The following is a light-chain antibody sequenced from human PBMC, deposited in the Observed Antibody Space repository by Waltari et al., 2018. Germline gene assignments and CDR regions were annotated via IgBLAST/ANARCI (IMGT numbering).Light chain of an antibody. CDR2: EVT. V-gene: IGLV2-23*02. CDR1: SSDVGNYNL. CDR3: CSYAGLGIYV. Sequence: QSGLTQPASVSGSPGQSITISCTGTSSDVGNYNLVSWYQQYPGKAPKLMVYEVTKRPSGVYDRFSGSKYGNTASLTIYGLQSEDEADYYCCSYAGLGIYVFGTGTKVTVL. J-gene: IGLJ1*01.